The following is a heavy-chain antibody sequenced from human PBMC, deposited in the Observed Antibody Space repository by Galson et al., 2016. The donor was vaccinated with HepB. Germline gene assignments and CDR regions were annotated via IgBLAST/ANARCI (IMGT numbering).Heavy chain of an antibody. D-gene: IGHD6-6*01. CDR2: IHPTGIT. J-gene: IGHJ4*02. CDR1: GSFSDYY. CDR3: GRGLYRNSADDY. V-gene: IGHV4-34*01. Sequence: ETLSLTCAAGSFSDYYWGWIRQSPGKRLEWIGEIHPTGITDYNQSLRSRVTISVDTSKNQFSLRLTSVTTADTAVYYCGRGLYRNSADDYWGQGTLVTVSS.